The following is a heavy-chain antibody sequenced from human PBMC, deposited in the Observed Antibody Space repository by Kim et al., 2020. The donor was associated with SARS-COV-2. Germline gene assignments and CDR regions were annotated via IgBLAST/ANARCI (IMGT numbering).Heavy chain of an antibody. CDR3: ARAPYCTTDGCYSLGWPIDY. Sequence: ASVKVSCEASGYTFSTFAIHWVRQAPGQRLEWMGWINVGNGDTKYSQKFQGRVTITRDSSASTAYMELSSLRSEDTAVFYCARAPYCTTDGCYSLGWPIDYWGRGTLVTVSS. CDR1: GYTFSTFA. J-gene: IGHJ4*02. D-gene: IGHD2-15*01. V-gene: IGHV1-3*01. CDR2: INVGNGDT.